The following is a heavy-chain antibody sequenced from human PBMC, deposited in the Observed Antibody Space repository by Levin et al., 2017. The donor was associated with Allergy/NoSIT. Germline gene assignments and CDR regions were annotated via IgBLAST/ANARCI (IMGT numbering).Heavy chain of an antibody. V-gene: IGHV4-31*03. CDR3: ARVWWIRYACDI. J-gene: IGHJ3*02. D-gene: IGHD2-8*02. CDR2: IYYSGST. Sequence: LRLSCTVSGGSISSGGYYWSWIRQHPGKGLEWIGYIYYSGSTYYNPSLKSRVTISVDTSNNQFSLKLSSVTAADTAVYYCARVWWIRYACDIWGQGTMVTVSS. CDR1: GGSISSGGYY.